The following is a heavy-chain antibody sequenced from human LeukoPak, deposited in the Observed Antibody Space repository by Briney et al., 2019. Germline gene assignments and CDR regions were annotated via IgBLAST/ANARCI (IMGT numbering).Heavy chain of an antibody. CDR3: ARDLRRDFWSGYPSPRF. Sequence: PGGSLRLSCAASGFTFSSYSMNWVRQAPGKGLEWVSYISSSSSTIYYADSVKGRFTISRDNAKNSLYLQMNSLRDEDTAVYYCARDLRRDFWSGYPSPRFWGQGTLVTVSS. V-gene: IGHV3-48*02. CDR1: GFTFSSYS. D-gene: IGHD3-3*01. J-gene: IGHJ4*02. CDR2: ISSSSSTI.